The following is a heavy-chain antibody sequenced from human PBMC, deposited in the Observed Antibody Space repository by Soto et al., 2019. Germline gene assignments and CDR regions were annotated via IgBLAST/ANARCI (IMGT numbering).Heavy chain of an antibody. CDR3: VKRCDAGGCPDY. Sequence: EVQLLESGGGLVQPGGSLRLSCAASGFAFSSYPMVWVRQAPGKGLGWGSGIRGSGEGTYYADPMKGRFTISRDMSKNTLYLQMNSVRAEDTAVYYCVKRCDAGGCPDYWGQGTLLTVSS. D-gene: IGHD2-15*01. CDR1: GFAFSSYP. CDR2: IRGSGEGT. V-gene: IGHV3-23*01. J-gene: IGHJ4*02.